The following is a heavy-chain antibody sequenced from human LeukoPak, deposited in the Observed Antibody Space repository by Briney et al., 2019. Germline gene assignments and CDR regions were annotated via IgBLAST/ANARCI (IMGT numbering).Heavy chain of an antibody. V-gene: IGHV4-39*01. CDR1: GGSLNSNGYY. CDR3: AGSYSSTWYSTFDL. Sequence: SETLSLTCTVSGGSLNSNGYYWGWIRQPPGKGLEWIGSINYSGNTYYSPSLKSRVTISVDTSKNQFSLKLSSVTAADSASYYCAGSYSSTWYSTFDLWGQGTVVTVSS. CDR2: INYSGNT. J-gene: IGHJ3*01. D-gene: IGHD2/OR15-2a*01.